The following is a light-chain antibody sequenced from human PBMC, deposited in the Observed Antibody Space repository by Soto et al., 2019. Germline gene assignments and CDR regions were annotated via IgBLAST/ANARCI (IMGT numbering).Light chain of an antibody. Sequence: DVQMTHSPSAMSASVGDRVTITCRSSQGINNYLVWFQQKPGKVPQRLIYAASSLQSGVPSRFSGSGSGTEFTLTISSLQPEDFATYYCLQHNSYPLTLGGGTKVDIK. J-gene: IGKJ4*01. CDR2: AAS. CDR1: QGINNY. V-gene: IGKV1-17*03. CDR3: LQHNSYPLT.